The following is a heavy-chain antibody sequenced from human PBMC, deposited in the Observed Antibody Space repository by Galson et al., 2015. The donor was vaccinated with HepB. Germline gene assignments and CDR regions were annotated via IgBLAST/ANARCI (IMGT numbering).Heavy chain of an antibody. Sequence: SVKVSCKASGYSFTDFYIHWVRQAPGQGLEWMGWINPNGGGTKYAQNFQDRVTMTRDTSISTAYMELSRLKSDDTAVYYCARKDTAMVGPGGMDVWGQGTTVTVSS. CDR2: INPNGGGT. CDR1: GYSFTDFY. CDR3: ARKDTAMVGPGGMDV. V-gene: IGHV1-2*02. J-gene: IGHJ6*02. D-gene: IGHD5-18*01.